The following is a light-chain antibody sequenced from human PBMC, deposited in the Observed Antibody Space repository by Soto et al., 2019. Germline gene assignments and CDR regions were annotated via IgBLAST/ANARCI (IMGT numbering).Light chain of an antibody. CDR3: SSYASSSTYV. CDR1: SSDVGSYNL. J-gene: IGLJ1*01. Sequence: QSALTQPASVSGSPGQSITISCTGTSSDVGSYNLVSWYQQHPGKAPKLMIYEVSKRPSGVSNRFSGSKSGNTASLTIAGLQAEDEADYYGSSYASSSTYVFGTGTKLTVL. V-gene: IGLV2-23*02. CDR2: EVS.